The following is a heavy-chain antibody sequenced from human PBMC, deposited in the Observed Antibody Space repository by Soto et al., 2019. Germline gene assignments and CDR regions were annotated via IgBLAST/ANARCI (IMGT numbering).Heavy chain of an antibody. CDR2: IDHSGYT. CDR3: ARVRDWFDP. V-gene: IGHV4-34*01. CDR1: GGSFSGYY. D-gene: IGHD3-3*01. Sequence: WETLSLTCAVYGGSFSGYYWNWIRQPPGKGLEWIGEIDHSGYTNYNPSLKSRVTISVDTSKNQFSLRLTSVTAADTAVYYCARVRDWFDPWGQGTRVTVSS. J-gene: IGHJ5*02.